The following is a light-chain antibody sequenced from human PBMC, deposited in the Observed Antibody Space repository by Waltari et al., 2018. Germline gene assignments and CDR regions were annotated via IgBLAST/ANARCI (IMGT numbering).Light chain of an antibody. J-gene: IGKJ3*01. CDR1: QSVSSSY. CDR2: GAS. Sequence: EIVLTQSPGTLSLSPGERATLSCRARQSVSSSYLAWYQQKPGQAPRLLIYGASSRATGIPDRFSGSGSGTDFTLTISRLEPEDFAVYYCQQYGSSPRVTFGPGTKVDIK. CDR3: QQYGSSPRVT. V-gene: IGKV3-20*01.